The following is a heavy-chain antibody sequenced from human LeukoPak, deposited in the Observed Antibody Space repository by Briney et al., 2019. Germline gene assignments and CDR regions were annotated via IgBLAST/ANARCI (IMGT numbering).Heavy chain of an antibody. CDR2: ISSSSSYI. CDR3: ARDSGGSCYGA. CDR1: VFTFSSYS. Sequence: GGCLRLSRVPSVFTFSSYSMNWVRQAPGEGLEWVSSISSSSSYIYYADSVKGRFTIPRDNAKNSLYLQMNSLRAEDTAVYYCARDSGGSCYGAWGQGTLVTVSS. J-gene: IGHJ4*02. D-gene: IGHD2-15*01. V-gene: IGHV3-21*01.